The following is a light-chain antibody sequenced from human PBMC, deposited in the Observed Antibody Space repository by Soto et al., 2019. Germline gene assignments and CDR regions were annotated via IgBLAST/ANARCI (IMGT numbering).Light chain of an antibody. CDR1: RPIANK. J-gene: IGKJ2*01. Sequence: TQSPALLSVSPGETATLSCKASRPIANKLAWYQQSPGQTPRLLIYGASTRASGVPDRFSGSGSGTDFTLTITSPQAEDFATYYCQQYYDWPPNTFGQGTKFYIK. CDR2: GAS. V-gene: IGKV3D-15*01. CDR3: QQYYDWPPNT.